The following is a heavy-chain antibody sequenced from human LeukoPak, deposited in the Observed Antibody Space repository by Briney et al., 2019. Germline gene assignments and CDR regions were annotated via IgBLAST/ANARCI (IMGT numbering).Heavy chain of an antibody. J-gene: IGHJ4*02. Sequence: GGSLRLSCAASGFTFSSYGMHWVRQAPGKGLEWVAVIWYDGSNKYYADSVKGRFTISRDNSKDTLYLQMNSLRAEDTAVYYCAKSPGAYYYGSGSYPDYWGQRTLVTVSS. CDR1: GFTFSSYG. CDR3: AKSPGAYYYGSGSYPDY. D-gene: IGHD3-10*01. CDR2: IWYDGSNK. V-gene: IGHV3-33*06.